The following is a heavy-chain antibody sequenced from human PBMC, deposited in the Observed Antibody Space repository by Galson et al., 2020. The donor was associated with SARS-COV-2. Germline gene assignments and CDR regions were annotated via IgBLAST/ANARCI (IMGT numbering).Heavy chain of an antibody. CDR3: AKLGSSCSGCYSIEL. J-gene: IGHJ2*01. CDR2: ISRSGGST. CDR1: GFTFSSYD. D-gene: IGHD2-15*01. Sequence: GGSLRLSCAASGFTFSSYDMNWVRQAPGKGLEWVSTISRSGGSTYYADSVKGRFTISRDNSKHALDLQMNSLRAEVTAVDYCAKLGSSCSGCYSIELWGRGTLVTVSS. V-gene: IGHV3-23*01.